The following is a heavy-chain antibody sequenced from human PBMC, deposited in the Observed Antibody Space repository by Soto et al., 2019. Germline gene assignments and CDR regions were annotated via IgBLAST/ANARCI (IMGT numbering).Heavy chain of an antibody. CDR3: ARESRLGPYCSGGSCYRKRYFDL. CDR2: IYYSGST. D-gene: IGHD2-15*01. CDR1: GGSISSYY. Sequence: SETLSLTCTVSGGSISSYYWSWIRQPPGKGLEWIGYIYYSGSTNYNPSLKSRVTISVDTSKNQFSLKLSSVTAADTAAYYCARESRLGPYCSGGSCYRKRYFDLWGRGTLVTVSS. V-gene: IGHV4-59*01. J-gene: IGHJ2*01.